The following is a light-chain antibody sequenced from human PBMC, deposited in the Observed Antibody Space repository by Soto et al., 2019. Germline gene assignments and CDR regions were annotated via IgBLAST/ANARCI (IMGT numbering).Light chain of an antibody. CDR1: SSNIGSNY. V-gene: IGLV1-47*01. Sequence: QPVLTQPPSASGTPGQRVTLSCSGSSSNIGSNYVYWYQQVPGTAPRLLMYRASQRPSGVPDRFSGSKSGTSASLAISGLRSEDEADYYCAAWDDTLNGLVFGGGTKVTVL. CDR3: AAWDDTLNGLV. J-gene: IGLJ2*01. CDR2: RAS.